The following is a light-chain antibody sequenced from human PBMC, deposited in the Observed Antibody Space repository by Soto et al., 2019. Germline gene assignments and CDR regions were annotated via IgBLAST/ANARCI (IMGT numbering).Light chain of an antibody. CDR2: DVS. CDR3: QQRRSWPPTIT. Sequence: EIVMAQSPATLSVSPGERATLSCRASQSVSSNLAWYQQKPGQAPRLLIYDVSNRATGIPARFSGSGSGTDFTLTISSLEPEDFAVYYCQQRRSWPPTITFGQGTRLEIK. V-gene: IGKV3-11*01. CDR1: QSVSSN. J-gene: IGKJ5*01.